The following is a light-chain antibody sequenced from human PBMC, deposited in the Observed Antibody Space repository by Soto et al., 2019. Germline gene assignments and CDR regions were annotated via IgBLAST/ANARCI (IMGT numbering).Light chain of an antibody. Sequence: VMAQSPATLSVSPGEAATLSCRASQSVSSNLAWYQQKPGQAPRLLIYGASTRATGIPARFSGSGSGTEFTLTISNLQSEDSAIYYCQQSDNWPLLSFGGGTKVDI. CDR3: QQSDNWPLLS. J-gene: IGKJ4*01. CDR1: QSVSSN. CDR2: GAS. V-gene: IGKV3-15*01.